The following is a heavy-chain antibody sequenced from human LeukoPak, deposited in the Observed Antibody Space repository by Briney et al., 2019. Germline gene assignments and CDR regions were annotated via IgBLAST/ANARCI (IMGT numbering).Heavy chain of an antibody. CDR2: ITPFNGNT. Sequence: ASVKVSCKASGYTFTYRYLHWVRQAPRQALEWMGWITPFNGNTNYAQKFQDRDAITRDRSMSTAYMELSTLRSEDTAMYYCVGSSGWYLGYWGQGTLVTVSS. V-gene: IGHV1-45*03. D-gene: IGHD6-19*01. J-gene: IGHJ4*02. CDR1: GYTFTYRY. CDR3: VGSSGWYLGY.